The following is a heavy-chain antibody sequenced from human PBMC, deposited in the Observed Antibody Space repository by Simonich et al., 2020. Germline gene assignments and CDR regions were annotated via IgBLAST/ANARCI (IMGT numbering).Heavy chain of an antibody. J-gene: IGHJ6*03. CDR3: ARGGLADRRIVYYYYMDV. V-gene: IGHV1-69*09. CDR1: GGTFSSYA. Sequence: QVQLVQSGAEVKKPGSSVKVSCKASGGTFSSYAISWVRQAPGHGLEWRGGISPILGIANYAQKFQGRVTITADKSTSTDYMELSSLRSEDTAVYYCARGGLADRRIVYYYYMDVWGKGTTVTVSS. D-gene: IGHD2-15*01. CDR2: ISPILGIA.